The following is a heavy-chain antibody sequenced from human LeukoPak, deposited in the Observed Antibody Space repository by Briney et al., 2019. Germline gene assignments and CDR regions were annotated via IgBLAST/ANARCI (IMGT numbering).Heavy chain of an antibody. Sequence: GASVKVSCKASGYTFTSYGISWVRQAPGQGLEWMGWISAYNGNTNYAQKLQGRVTMTTDTSTSTAYIELRSLRSDDTAVYYCARDKGLWFGELLLMDVWGKGTTVTVSS. J-gene: IGHJ6*03. CDR2: ISAYNGNT. V-gene: IGHV1-18*01. CDR1: GYTFTSYG. CDR3: ARDKGLWFGELLLMDV. D-gene: IGHD3-10*01.